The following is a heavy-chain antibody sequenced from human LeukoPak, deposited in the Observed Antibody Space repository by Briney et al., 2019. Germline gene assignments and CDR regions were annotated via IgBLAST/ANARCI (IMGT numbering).Heavy chain of an antibody. V-gene: IGHV3-30*02. D-gene: IGHD3-10*01. CDR2: IRYDGSNK. Sequence: GGSLRLSCAASGFTFSSYGMHWVRQAPGKGLEWVAFIRYDGSNKYYADSVKGRFTISRDNSKNTLYLQMNSLRAGDTAVYYCAKDPGVTMVRGVKGVYFDYWGQGTLVTVSS. CDR1: GFTFSSYG. J-gene: IGHJ4*02. CDR3: AKDPGVTMVRGVKGVYFDY.